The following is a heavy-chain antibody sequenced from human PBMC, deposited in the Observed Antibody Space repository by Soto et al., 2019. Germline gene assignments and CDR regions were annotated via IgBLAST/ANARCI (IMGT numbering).Heavy chain of an antibody. V-gene: IGHV3-30-3*01. J-gene: IGHJ6*02. CDR2: ISYDGSNK. CDR3: ARDYYRFNSGYGFSMDV. CDR1: GFTFSSYA. Sequence: LRLSCAASGFTFSSYAMHWVRQAPGKGLEWVAVISYDGSNKYYADSAKGRFTISRDNSKNTLYLQMNSLRAEDTAVYYCARDYYRFNSGYGFSMDVWGQGTTVTVSS. D-gene: IGHD5-12*01.